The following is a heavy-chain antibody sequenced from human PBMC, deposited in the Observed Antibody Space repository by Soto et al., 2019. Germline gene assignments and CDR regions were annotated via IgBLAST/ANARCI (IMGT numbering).Heavy chain of an antibody. D-gene: IGHD1-26*01. CDR1: GFTFSSYA. J-gene: IGHJ4*02. CDR2: ISGSGGST. Sequence: GGSLRLSCAASGFTFSSYAMSWVRQAPGKGLEWVSAISGSGGSTYYADSVKGRFTISIDKSKNTLYLQMNSLRAEDTAVYYCAKDLEWELLGWMDYWGQGTLVTVSS. V-gene: IGHV3-23*01. CDR3: AKDLEWELLGWMDY.